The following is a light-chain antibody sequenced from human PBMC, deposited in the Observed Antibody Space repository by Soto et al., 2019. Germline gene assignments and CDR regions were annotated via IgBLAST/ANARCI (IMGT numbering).Light chain of an antibody. Sequence: QSVLTQPASVSGSPGQSITISCTGTSSDVGGYNYVSWYQQHPGKAPKLMIYEVSNRPSGVSNRSSGSKSGNTASLTISGLQAEDEADYYCSSSTSSTFYVFGTGTKVTVL. CDR1: SSDVGGYNY. CDR3: SSSTSSTFYV. CDR2: EVS. V-gene: IGLV2-14*01. J-gene: IGLJ1*01.